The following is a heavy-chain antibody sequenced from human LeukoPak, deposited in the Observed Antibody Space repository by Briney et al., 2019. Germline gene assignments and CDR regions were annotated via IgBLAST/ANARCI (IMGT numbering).Heavy chain of an antibody. CDR1: VVTFSSYW. J-gene: IGHJ4*02. D-gene: IGHD4-17*01. Sequence: GGALRLSCAASVVTFSSYWVHVGRQAPGKGGVWVSRINSDGSITSYAASVKGRFTISRDTAKNPLSLKLNSVTAEDTAVYYCARRGDYGDFGYWGQGTLVTVSS. CDR2: INSDGSIT. V-gene: IGHV3-74*01. CDR3: ARRGDYGDFGY.